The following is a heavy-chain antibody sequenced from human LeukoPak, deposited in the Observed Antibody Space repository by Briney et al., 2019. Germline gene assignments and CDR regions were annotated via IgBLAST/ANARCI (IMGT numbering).Heavy chain of an antibody. CDR1: GFTFSSYA. CDR3: AKEAVVWFGELSVHFDY. D-gene: IGHD3-10*01. Sequence: GGSLRLSCAASGFTFSSYAMSWVRQAPGKGLEWVSAISGSGGSTYYADSVKGRFTISRDNSKNTLYLQMNSLRAEDTAVYYCAKEAVVWFGELSVHFDYWGQGTLVTVSS. V-gene: IGHV3-23*01. CDR2: ISGSGGST. J-gene: IGHJ4*02.